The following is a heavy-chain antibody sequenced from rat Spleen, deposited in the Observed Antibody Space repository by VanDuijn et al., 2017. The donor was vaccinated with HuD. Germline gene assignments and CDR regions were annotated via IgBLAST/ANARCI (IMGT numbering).Heavy chain of an antibody. V-gene: IGHV1-28*01. J-gene: IGHJ4*01. CDR2: ISPGDDNT. CDR3: ARSLNGYVMDA. Sequence: QVQLQQSGAQLVKPGSTVKISCRAYGYTFTSFDVHWIKKQPGNGLEWIGWISPGDDNTNYNQKFNGKATFTADKSSSAAFMQLSSLTSEDSAVYLCARSLNGYVMDAWGRGTSVTVSS. CDR1: GYTFTSFD. D-gene: IGHD3-7*01.